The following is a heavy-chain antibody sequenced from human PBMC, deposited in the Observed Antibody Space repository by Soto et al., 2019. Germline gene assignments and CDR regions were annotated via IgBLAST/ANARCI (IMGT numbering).Heavy chain of an antibody. D-gene: IGHD2-15*01. Sequence: PSETLSPSCSFSYSPISSFYLGWFRQPPGQGLEWVGYVYYTGTTTYNPSLNSRVTISLDTSKSQFSLNLRSVTAADTAVYYCARLGGHHQAFARWGQGTLVTVSS. CDR3: ARLGGHHQAFAR. J-gene: IGHJ4*01. CDR1: YSPISSFY. CDR2: VYYTGTT. V-gene: IGHV4-59*08.